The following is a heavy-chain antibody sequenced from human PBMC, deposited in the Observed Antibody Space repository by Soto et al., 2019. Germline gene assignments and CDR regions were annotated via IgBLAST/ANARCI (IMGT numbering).Heavy chain of an antibody. Sequence: ASVKVSCKASVYTFTSYAMHWVRQAPGQRLEWMGWINAGNGNTKYSQKFQGRVTITRDTSASTAYMELSSLRSEDTAVYYCARGGSYDILTGYPYYGMDVWGQGTTVTVSS. J-gene: IGHJ6*02. CDR2: INAGNGNT. V-gene: IGHV1-3*01. CDR1: VYTFTSYA. D-gene: IGHD3-9*01. CDR3: ARGGSYDILTGYPYYGMDV.